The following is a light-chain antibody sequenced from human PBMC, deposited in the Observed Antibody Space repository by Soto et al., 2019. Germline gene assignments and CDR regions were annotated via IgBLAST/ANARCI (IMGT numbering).Light chain of an antibody. Sequence: DIQMTQSPSSLSASVGDIVTITCRASQGFSNYLAWYQQKPGKAPKLLIYAASTLQSGVPSRFSGSGSGTDFTLTISRLEPEDVATYYCQKYNSAPRWTFGRGTEVEIK. CDR1: QGFSNY. CDR3: QKYNSAPRWT. CDR2: AAS. J-gene: IGKJ1*01. V-gene: IGKV1-27*01.